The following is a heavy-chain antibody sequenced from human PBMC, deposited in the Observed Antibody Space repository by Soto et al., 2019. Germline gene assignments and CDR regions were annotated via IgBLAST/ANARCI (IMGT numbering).Heavy chain of an antibody. CDR1: GYSFTSLD. D-gene: IGHD1-26*01. V-gene: IGHV1-8*01. CDR2: MQPSSGRT. Sequence: QVQLVQSGAEVREPGASVKVSCKASGYSFTSLDINWVRQTTGQGLEWMGWMQPSSGRTGYAQKFQGRFTMTRDTSINTAYTELSSLTSDDTAFYYCARGVTAGVDYWGQGTLVTVSS. CDR3: ARGVTAGVDY. J-gene: IGHJ4*02.